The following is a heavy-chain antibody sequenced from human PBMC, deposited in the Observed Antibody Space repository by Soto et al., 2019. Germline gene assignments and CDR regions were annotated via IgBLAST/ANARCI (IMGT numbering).Heavy chain of an antibody. CDR1: GGSISSYY. J-gene: IGHJ3*02. V-gene: IGHV4-59*01. D-gene: IGHD6-19*01. CDR3: ARDVGSGWPNDAFDI. Sequence: QVQLQESGPGLVKPSETLSLTCTVSGGSISSYYWSWIRQPPGKGLEWIGYIYYSGSTNYNPSLKSRVTISVDTSKNQFSLKLSSVTAADTAVYYCARDVGSGWPNDAFDIWGQGTMVTVSS. CDR2: IYYSGST.